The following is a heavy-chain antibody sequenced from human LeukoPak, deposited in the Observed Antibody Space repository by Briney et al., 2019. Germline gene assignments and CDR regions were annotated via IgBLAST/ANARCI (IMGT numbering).Heavy chain of an antibody. Sequence: PGGSLRLSCAASGFTFSSYGMHWVRQAPGKGLEWVAVIWYDGSNKYYADSVKGRFTISRDNSKNTLYLQMNSLRADDTAVYYCARDSSVSGVDYWGQGTLVTVSS. D-gene: IGHD3-10*01. CDR3: ARDSSVSGVDY. CDR2: IWYDGSNK. J-gene: IGHJ4*02. V-gene: IGHV3-33*01. CDR1: GFTFSSYG.